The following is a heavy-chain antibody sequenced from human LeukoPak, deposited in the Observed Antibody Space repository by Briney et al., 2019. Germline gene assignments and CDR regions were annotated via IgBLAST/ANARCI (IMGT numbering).Heavy chain of an antibody. CDR2: SRNKDHRYST. Sequence: PGGSLRLSCAVSGFTFSDHYMDWVRQAAGKGLEWVGRSRNKDHRYSTEYAASVKGRFTISSDESKNSLYLQMNSLKIEDTAIYYCVRGHDSFDYWGQGTLVTVSS. J-gene: IGHJ4*02. CDR3: VRGHDSFDY. V-gene: IGHV3-72*01. CDR1: GFTFSDHY. D-gene: IGHD3-3*01.